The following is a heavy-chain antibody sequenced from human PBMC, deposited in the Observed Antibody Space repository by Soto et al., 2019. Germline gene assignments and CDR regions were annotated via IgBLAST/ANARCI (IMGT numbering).Heavy chain of an antibody. D-gene: IGHD3-22*01. CDR2: IYYSGST. Sequence: SETLSLTCSVSGYSISSSNWWGFIRQPPGKGLEWIGYIYYSGSTYYSPSLKSRVTMSVDTSKNQFSLKLSSVTAVDTAVYYCARNKYYYDSSGYYLDAFGIWGQGTMVTVSS. CDR3: ARNKYYYDSSGYYLDAFGI. V-gene: IGHV4-28*01. CDR1: GYSISSSNW. J-gene: IGHJ3*02.